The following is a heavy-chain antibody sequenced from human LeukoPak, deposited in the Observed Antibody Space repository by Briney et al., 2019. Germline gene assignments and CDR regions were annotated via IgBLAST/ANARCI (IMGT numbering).Heavy chain of an antibody. CDR2: INPNSGGT. J-gene: IGHJ3*02. CDR1: GYTFTSYY. V-gene: IGHV1-2*02. CDR3: ARDLETPSPGGAFDI. D-gene: IGHD4-23*01. Sequence: ASVKVSCKASGYTFTSYYMHWVRQAPGQGLEWMGWINPNSGGTNYAQKFQGRVTMTRDTSISTAYMELSRLRSDDTAVYYCARDLETPSPGGAFDIWGQGTMVTVSS.